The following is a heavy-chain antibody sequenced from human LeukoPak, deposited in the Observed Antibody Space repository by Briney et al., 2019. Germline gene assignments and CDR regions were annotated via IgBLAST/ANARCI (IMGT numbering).Heavy chain of an antibody. Sequence: SETLSLTCTVSGGSISSSSYYWGWIRQPPGKGLEWIGSIYYSGSTYYNPSLKSRVTISVDTSKNQFSLKLSSVTAADTAVYYCARVAYDSSGYKWFDPWGQGTLVTVSS. CDR1: GGSISSSSYY. J-gene: IGHJ5*02. CDR2: IYYSGST. D-gene: IGHD3-22*01. CDR3: ARVAYDSSGYKWFDP. V-gene: IGHV4-39*07.